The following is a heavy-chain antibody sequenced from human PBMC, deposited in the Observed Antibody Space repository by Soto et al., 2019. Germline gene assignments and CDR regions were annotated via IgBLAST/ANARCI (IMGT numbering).Heavy chain of an antibody. CDR1: GGSISSGTYY. D-gene: IGHD2-15*01. CDR3: ARRGGSSARSYFFDY. J-gene: IGHJ4*02. CDR2: IDYSGST. V-gene: IGHV4-30-4*01. Sequence: SETLSLTCTVSGGSISSGTYYWSWIRQPPGKGLEWIGYIDYSGSTYYNPSLKSRVSISVDTSKSRISLNLNSVIAADTAVYYCARRGGSSARSYFFDYWGQGTLVTVSS.